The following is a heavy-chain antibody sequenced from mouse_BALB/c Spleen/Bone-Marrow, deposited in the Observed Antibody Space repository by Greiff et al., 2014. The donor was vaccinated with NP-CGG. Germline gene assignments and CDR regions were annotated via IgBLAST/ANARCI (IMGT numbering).Heavy chain of an antibody. CDR3: ASTAGTQYDYFAY. Sequence: VQLQQSGPELVRPGVSVKISCKGFGYTFTGYAIHWVKQSHAKTLEWIGVISSYSGNTNYNQKFKGRATMTVDKSSSTAYMELARLTSEDSAIYYCASTAGTQYDYFAYWGQGTTLTVPS. CDR2: ISSYSGNT. V-gene: IGHV1-67*01. J-gene: IGHJ2*01. D-gene: IGHD1-2*01. CDR1: GYTFTGYA.